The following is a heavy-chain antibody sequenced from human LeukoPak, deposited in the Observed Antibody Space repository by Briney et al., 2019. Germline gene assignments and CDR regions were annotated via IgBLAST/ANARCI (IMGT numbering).Heavy chain of an antibody. Sequence: PGGSLRLSCAASGFTFSSYAMSWVRQAPGKGLEWVSAISGSGDSTYYADSVKGRFTISRDNSKNTLYLQMNSLRAEDTAVYYCAKDISRGVRVLPFDYWGQGTLVTVSS. V-gene: IGHV3-23*01. CDR3: AKDISRGVRVLPFDY. D-gene: IGHD3-10*01. CDR2: ISGSGDST. J-gene: IGHJ4*02. CDR1: GFTFSSYA.